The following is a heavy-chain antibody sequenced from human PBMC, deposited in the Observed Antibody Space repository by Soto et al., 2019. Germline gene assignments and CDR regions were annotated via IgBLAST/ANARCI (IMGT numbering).Heavy chain of an antibody. V-gene: IGHV3-30-3*01. J-gene: IGHJ6*02. Sequence: PGGSLRLSCAAPGFTFSSYAMHWVRQAPGKGLEWVAVISYDGSNKYYADSVKGRFTISRDNSKNTLYLQMNSLRAEDTAVYYCARAPSDHITIFGGDYYGMDVWGQGTTVTVSS. CDR2: ISYDGSNK. D-gene: IGHD3-3*01. CDR3: ARAPSDHITIFGGDYYGMDV. CDR1: GFTFSSYA.